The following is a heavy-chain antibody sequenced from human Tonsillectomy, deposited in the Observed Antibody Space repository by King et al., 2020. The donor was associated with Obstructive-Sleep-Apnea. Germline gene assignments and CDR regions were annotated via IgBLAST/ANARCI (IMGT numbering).Heavy chain of an antibody. CDR1: GFTFSNYA. J-gene: IGHJ3*02. CDR2: ISGSGGST. CDR3: AKEASHGSYYSADAFDI. D-gene: IGHD3-10*01. Sequence: VQLVESGGGLVQPGGSLRLSCAASGFTFSNYAMSWVRQAPGKGLEWVSAISGSGGSTYYADSVKGRFTISRDNSKNTLYLQMNSLRAEVTAVYYCAKEASHGSYYSADAFDIWGQGTMVTVSS. V-gene: IGHV3-23*04.